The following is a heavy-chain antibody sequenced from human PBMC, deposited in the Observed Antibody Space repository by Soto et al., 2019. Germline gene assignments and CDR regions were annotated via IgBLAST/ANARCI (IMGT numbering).Heavy chain of an antibody. CDR2: ITNSGGST. D-gene: IGHD3-3*01. CDR1: GFTFSGYA. J-gene: IGHJ4*02. CDR3: ARGESNYERRGIDY. Sequence: EVHLLESGGGLVQPGGSLRLSCAASGFTFSGYALSWVRQAPGKGLEWVSVITNSGGSTFYLDSVKGRFTISRDNSRNMLFLQLNSLRAEDTAVYYCARGESNYERRGIDYWGQGTLVTVSS. V-gene: IGHV3-23*01.